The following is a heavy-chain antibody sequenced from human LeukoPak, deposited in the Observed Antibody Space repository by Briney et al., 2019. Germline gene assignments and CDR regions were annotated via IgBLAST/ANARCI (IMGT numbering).Heavy chain of an antibody. CDR1: GYTFTSYA. D-gene: IGHD3-22*01. CDR2: INAGNGNT. J-gene: IGHJ4*02. V-gene: IGHV1-3*01. Sequence: ASVKVSCKASGYTFTSYAMHWVRQAPGQRLEWMGWINAGNGNTKYSQKFQGRVTITRDTSASTAYMELSSLRSEDTAVYYCAKDLTRMYDSSGYYSLDYWGRGTLVTVSS. CDR3: AKDLTRMYDSSGYYSLDY.